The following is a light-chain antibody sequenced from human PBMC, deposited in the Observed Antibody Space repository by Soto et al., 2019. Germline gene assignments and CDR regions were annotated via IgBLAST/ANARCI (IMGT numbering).Light chain of an antibody. CDR2: DAS. V-gene: IGKV3-11*01. CDR1: QSVSIY. CDR3: QRRTNWPPSIT. Sequence: MLTQSPATLSMSPGEGANLSCRASQSVSIYLAWYRQKPGQAPSLLIYDASKRATGVPARFTGRGSGTDFTLSISSLEPEDFGVFYCQRRTNWPPSITFGQGTRREIK. J-gene: IGKJ5*01.